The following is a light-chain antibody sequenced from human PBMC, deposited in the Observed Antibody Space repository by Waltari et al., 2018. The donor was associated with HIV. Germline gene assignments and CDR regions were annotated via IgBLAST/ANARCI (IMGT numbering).Light chain of an antibody. CDR1: GSNIGSNS. Sequence: QSILTQPPSTSGPPGQRVTLSCSGSGSNIGSNSVSWYHLLLGPAPKLLIYMNNQRPSGVPDRFSGSKSATSASLAIGGLRSEDEADYYCAAWDDSLSGPVFGGGTKLTVL. CDR3: AAWDDSLSGPV. CDR2: MNN. V-gene: IGLV1-47*01. J-gene: IGLJ3*02.